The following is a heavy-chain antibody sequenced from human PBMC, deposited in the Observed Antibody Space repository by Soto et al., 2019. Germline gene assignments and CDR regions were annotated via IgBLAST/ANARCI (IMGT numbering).Heavy chain of an antibody. J-gene: IGHJ6*02. CDR1: CGSISSGGYY. V-gene: IGHV4-31*03. CDR3: AVSRDGYSMDV. D-gene: IGHD2-2*01. Sequence: LSETLSLTCTVSCGSISSGGYYWSWIRQHPGKGLEWIGYIYYSGSTYYNPSLKSRVTISVDTSKDQFSLKLSSVTAADTAVYYCAVSRDGYSMDVWGQGTTVTVSS. CDR2: IYYSGST.